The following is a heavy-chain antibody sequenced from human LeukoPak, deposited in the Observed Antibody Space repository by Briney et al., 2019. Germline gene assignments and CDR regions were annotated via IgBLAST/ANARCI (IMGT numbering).Heavy chain of an antibody. CDR3: AREEQQLGAFDI. V-gene: IGHV3-53*01. D-gene: IGHD6-13*01. Sequence: GGSLRLSCAASGFTFRSYGMHWVRQAPGKGLEWVSVIYSGGSTYYADSVKGRFTISRDNSKNTLYLQMNSLRAEDTAVYYCAREEQQLGAFDIWGQGTMVTVSS. CDR1: GFTFRSYG. CDR2: IYSGGST. J-gene: IGHJ3*02.